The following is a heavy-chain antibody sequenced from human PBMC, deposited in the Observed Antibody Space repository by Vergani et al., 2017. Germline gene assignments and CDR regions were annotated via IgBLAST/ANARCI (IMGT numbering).Heavy chain of an antibody. CDR1: GFTFSSYA. Sequence: EVQLLESGGGLVQPGGSLRLSCAASGFTFSSYAMSWVRQAPGKGLEWVSAISGSGASTYYADSVKGRFTISRDNSKNTLYLRMNSLRVQDTAVYYCAPDDYGDYVGYWGQGTLVTVSS. D-gene: IGHD4-17*01. CDR3: APDDYGDYVGY. V-gene: IGHV3-23*01. CDR2: ISGSGAST. J-gene: IGHJ4*02.